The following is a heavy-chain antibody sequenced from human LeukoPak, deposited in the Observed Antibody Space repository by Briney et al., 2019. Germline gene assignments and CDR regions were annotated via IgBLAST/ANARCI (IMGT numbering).Heavy chain of an antibody. CDR3: ARDRSIAAADFDY. V-gene: IGHV1-18*01. J-gene: IGHJ4*02. Sequence: GASVKVSCKASGYTFTSYGISWVRQAPGQGLEWMGWISAYNGNTNYAQKLQGRVTITTDTSTSTAYMELRSLRSDATAVYYCARDRSIAAADFDYWGQGTLVTVSS. CDR1: GYTFTSYG. CDR2: ISAYNGNT. D-gene: IGHD6-13*01.